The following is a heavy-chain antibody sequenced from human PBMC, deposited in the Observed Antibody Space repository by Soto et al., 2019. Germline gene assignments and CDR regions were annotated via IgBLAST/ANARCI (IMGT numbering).Heavy chain of an antibody. CDR3: AKGDFDWLNNWFDP. Sequence: GGSLRLSCAASGFTFSSYGMHWVRQAPGKGLEWVAVISYDGSNKYYADSVKGRFTISRDNSKNTLYLQMNSLRAEDTAVYYCAKGDFDWLNNWFDPWGQGTLVTVSS. J-gene: IGHJ5*02. CDR1: GFTFSSYG. CDR2: ISYDGSNK. V-gene: IGHV3-30*18. D-gene: IGHD3-9*01.